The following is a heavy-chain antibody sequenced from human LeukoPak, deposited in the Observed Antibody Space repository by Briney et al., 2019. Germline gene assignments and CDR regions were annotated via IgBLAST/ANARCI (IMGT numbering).Heavy chain of an antibody. V-gene: IGHV3-33*06. CDR1: GFTFSSYG. Sequence: PGGSLRLSCAASGFTFSSYGMHWVRQAPGKGLEWVALIWYDGTNKYYADSVKGRFTISRDNSKNTLYLHMNTLRAEDTAIYYCAKDRTVGASYWYFDLWGRGTLVTVSS. CDR3: AKDRTVGASYWYFDL. CDR2: IWYDGTNK. J-gene: IGHJ2*01. D-gene: IGHD1-26*01.